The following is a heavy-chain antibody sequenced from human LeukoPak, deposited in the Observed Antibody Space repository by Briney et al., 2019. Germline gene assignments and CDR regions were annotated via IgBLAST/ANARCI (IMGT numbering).Heavy chain of an antibody. Sequence: GSLRLSCAASGFTFSSYSMNWVRQAPGKGLEWVSSISSSSSYIYYADSVKGRFTISRDNAKNSLYLQMNSLRAEDTAVYYCARDKALDVLRYFDWLFPSSYYYYMDVWGKGTTVTVSS. V-gene: IGHV3-21*01. CDR2: ISSSSSYI. CDR1: GFTFSSYS. CDR3: ARDKALDVLRYFDWLFPSSYYYYMDV. D-gene: IGHD3-9*01. J-gene: IGHJ6*03.